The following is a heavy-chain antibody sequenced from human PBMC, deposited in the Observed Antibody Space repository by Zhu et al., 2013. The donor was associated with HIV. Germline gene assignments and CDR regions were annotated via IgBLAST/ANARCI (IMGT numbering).Heavy chain of an antibody. CDR2: INPNSGGT. D-gene: IGHD6-13*01. CDR1: GYTFTGYY. CDR3: ARAEGTAAANFDY. Sequence: QVHLVQSGPELKKPGASVRVSCKASGYTFTGYYMHWVRQAPGQGLEWMGWINPNSGGTKYEQKFQGRVTMTRDTSISTAYMELSRLRSDDMAVYYCARAEGTAAANFDYWGQGTLVTVSS. J-gene: IGHJ4*02. V-gene: IGHV1-2*02.